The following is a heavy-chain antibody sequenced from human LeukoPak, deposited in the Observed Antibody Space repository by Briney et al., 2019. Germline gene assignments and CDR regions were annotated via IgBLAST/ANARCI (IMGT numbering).Heavy chain of an antibody. CDR3: ARVRAGSGSYNRGTDY. Sequence: ASVKVSCKPSGYTFTSYDINWVRQATGQGLEWMGWMNPNSGNTGYAQKFQGRVTMTRNTSISTAYMELSSLRSEDTAVYYCARVRAGSGSYNRGTDYWGQGTLVTVSS. V-gene: IGHV1-8*01. CDR1: GYTFTSYD. CDR2: MNPNSGNT. D-gene: IGHD3-10*01. J-gene: IGHJ4*02.